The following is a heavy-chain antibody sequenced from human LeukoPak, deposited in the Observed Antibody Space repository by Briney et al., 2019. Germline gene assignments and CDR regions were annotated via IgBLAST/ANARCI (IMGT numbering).Heavy chain of an antibody. CDR3: ARGNANHFDF. CDR2: ISRGSAYI. Sequence: GGSLRLSCAASGFTFSEHTMNWVRQAPGKGLEWVSSISRGSAYINYADSVKGRFTISRDDTWNSLFLQMNSLRAEDTAVYYCARGNANHFDFWGQGALVTVSS. V-gene: IGHV3-21*01. CDR1: GFTFSEHT. J-gene: IGHJ4*02. D-gene: IGHD1-1*01.